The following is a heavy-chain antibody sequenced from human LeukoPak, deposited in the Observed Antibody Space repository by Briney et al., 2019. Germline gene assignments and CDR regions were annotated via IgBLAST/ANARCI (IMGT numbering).Heavy chain of an antibody. V-gene: IGHV3-23*01. J-gene: IGHJ4*02. CDR2: ISGSGGST. D-gene: IGHD4-17*01. CDR1: GFTFSSYA. CDR3: ARVRTDYGDYYFDY. Sequence: GGSLRLSCAASGFTFSSYAMSWVRQAPGKGLEWVSTISGSGGSTYYADSVKGRFTISRDNSKNTLYLQMNSLRAEDTAVYYCARVRTDYGDYYFDYWGQGTLVTVSS.